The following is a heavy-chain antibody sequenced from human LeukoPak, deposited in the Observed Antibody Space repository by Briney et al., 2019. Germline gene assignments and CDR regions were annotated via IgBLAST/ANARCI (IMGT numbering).Heavy chain of an antibody. CDR2: FHYSGST. CDR1: GGSISSYY. J-gene: IGHJ4*02. Sequence: SETLSLTCTVSGGSISSYYWNWIRQPPGEGLEWIGYFHYSGSTNYNPSLQSRVTISVDTSRSQFSLKLSSVTAADTAMYYCARAPIRYCSGGTCYSHFDYWGQGTLVTVSS. D-gene: IGHD2-15*01. CDR3: ARAPIRYCSGGTCYSHFDY. V-gene: IGHV4-59*01.